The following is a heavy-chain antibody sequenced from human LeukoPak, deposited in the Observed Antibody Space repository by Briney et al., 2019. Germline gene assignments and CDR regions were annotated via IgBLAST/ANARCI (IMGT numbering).Heavy chain of an antibody. V-gene: IGHV4-34*01. CDR2: INHSGST. Sequence: SETLSLTCAVYGGSFSGYYWSWIRQPPGKGLEWIGEINHSGSTNYNPSLKSRVTISVDTSKNQFSLKLSSVTAADTAVYYCARSWDDILTGYYTNGRTNNWFDPWGQGTLVTVSS. CDR3: ARSWDDILTGYYTNGRTNNWFDP. J-gene: IGHJ5*02. CDR1: GGSFSGYY. D-gene: IGHD3-9*01.